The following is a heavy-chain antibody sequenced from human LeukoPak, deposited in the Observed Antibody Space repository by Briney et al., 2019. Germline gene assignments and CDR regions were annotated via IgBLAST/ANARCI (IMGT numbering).Heavy chain of an antibody. CDR1: GYSFTNYW. V-gene: IGHV5-51*01. CDR2: IYPGDSAT. Sequence: GEALIISRKCSGYSFTNYWIGWGRQTPAKSEESVGIIYPGDSATRYSPPFQGQVTISADKSICTAYLQWSGLKAADTAMYYGARASRIWFGDQYFDYWGQGTLVTVSS. J-gene: IGHJ4*02. D-gene: IGHD3-10*01. CDR3: ARASRIWFGDQYFDY.